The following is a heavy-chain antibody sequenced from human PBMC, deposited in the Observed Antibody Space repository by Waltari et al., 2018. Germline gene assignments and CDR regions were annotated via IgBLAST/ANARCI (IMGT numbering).Heavy chain of an antibody. CDR2: INPSGST. CDR3: ARGGSSPHDY. J-gene: IGHJ4*02. CDR1: GGSFSGYT. Sequence: QVQLQQWGEGRLKPSETRSPTCAASGGSFSGYTWSWFRQPPGRGLEWIGEINPSGSTNYNPSLKSRFTISLDTSKNQFSLKLSSVTAADTAVYYCARGGSSPHDYWGQGTLVTVSS. V-gene: IGHV4-34*01.